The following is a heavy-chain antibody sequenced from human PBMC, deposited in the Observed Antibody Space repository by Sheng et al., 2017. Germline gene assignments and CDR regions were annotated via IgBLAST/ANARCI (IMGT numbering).Heavy chain of an antibody. Sequence: EVQLLESGGGSIQPGGSLRLSCAASGFTFTNSAMHWVRQAPGKGLEWVSSITGSGSNTYYADSVKGRFTISRDNSKNTLYLQMNSLRAEDTALYYCAKDRGFAAAGVGDYWGQGTLVTVSS. CDR1: GFTFTNSA. J-gene: IGHJ4*02. D-gene: IGHD6-13*01. V-gene: IGHV3-23*01. CDR2: ITGSGSNT. CDR3: AKDRGFAAAGVGDY.